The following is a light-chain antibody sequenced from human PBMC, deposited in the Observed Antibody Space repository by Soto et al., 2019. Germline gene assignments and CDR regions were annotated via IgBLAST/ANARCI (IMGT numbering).Light chain of an antibody. J-gene: IGKJ5*01. CDR3: QQRSNWPPIT. Sequence: EIVLTHSRATLSLSPGERATLSCRASQSVSSYLAWYQQKPGQAPRLLIYDASNRATGIPARFSGSGSGTDFTLTISSLEPEDFAVYYCQQRSNWPPITFGQGTRLEIK. V-gene: IGKV3-11*01. CDR2: DAS. CDR1: QSVSSY.